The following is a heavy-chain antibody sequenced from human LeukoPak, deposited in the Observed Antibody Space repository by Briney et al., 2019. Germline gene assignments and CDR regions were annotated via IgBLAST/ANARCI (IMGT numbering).Heavy chain of an antibody. Sequence: PVASVKVSCKASGGTFSSYAISWVRQAPGQGLEWMGSIIPILGIANYAQKFQGRVTITADKSTSTAYMELSSLRSEDTAVYYCARDRVVVTATWFDPWGQGTLVTVSS. CDR1: GGTFSSYA. CDR3: ARDRVVVTATWFDP. D-gene: IGHD2-21*02. V-gene: IGHV1-69*04. J-gene: IGHJ5*02. CDR2: IIPILGIA.